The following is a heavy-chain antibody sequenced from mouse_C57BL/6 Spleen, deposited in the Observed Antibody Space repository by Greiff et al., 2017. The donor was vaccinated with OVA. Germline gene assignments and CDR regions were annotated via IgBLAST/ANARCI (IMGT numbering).Heavy chain of an antibody. D-gene: IGHD4-1*01. CDR2: IDPSDSYT. V-gene: IGHV1-50*01. J-gene: IGHJ2*01. CDR1: GYTFTSYW. CDR3: ARSELTGAVFDY. Sequence: VQLQQPGAELVKPGASVKLSCKASGYTFTSYWMQWVKQRPGQGLEWIGEIDPSDSYTNSNQKFKGKATLTVDTSSSTAYMQLSSLTSEDSAVYYCARSELTGAVFDYWGQGTTLSVSS.